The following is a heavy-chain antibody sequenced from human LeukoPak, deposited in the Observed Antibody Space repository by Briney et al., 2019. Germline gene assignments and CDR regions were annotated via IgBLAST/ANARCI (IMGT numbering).Heavy chain of an antibody. V-gene: IGHV1-2*02. CDR3: ARWGASSWYSRPYYFDY. D-gene: IGHD6-13*01. CDR1: GYTFTGYY. CDR2: INPNSGGT. Sequence: ASVKVSCKASGYTFTGYYMHWVRQAPGQGLEWMGWINPNSGGTNYAQKFQGRVTMTRDTSISTAYMELSRLRSDDTAVYYCARWGASSWYSRPYYFDYWGQGTLVTVSS. J-gene: IGHJ4*02.